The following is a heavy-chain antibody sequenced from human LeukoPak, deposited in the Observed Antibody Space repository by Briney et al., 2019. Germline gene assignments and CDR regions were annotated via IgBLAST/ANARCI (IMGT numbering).Heavy chain of an antibody. CDR2: ISAYNGNT. D-gene: IGHD2-2*01. J-gene: IGHJ6*01. CDR1: GYTFTSYG. CDR3: ARSTIYCSSTSCTIWDLYGMDV. V-gene: IGHV1-18*01. Sequence: GASVKVSCKASGYTFTSYGISWVRQAPGQGLEWMGWISAYNGNTNYAQKLQGRVTMTTDTSTSTAYMELRSLRSDDTAVYYCARSTIYCSSTSCTIWDLYGMDVCGQGTTVTVSS.